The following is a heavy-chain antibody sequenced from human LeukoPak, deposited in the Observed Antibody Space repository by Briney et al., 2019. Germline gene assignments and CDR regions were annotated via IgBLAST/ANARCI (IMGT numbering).Heavy chain of an antibody. Sequence: SGGSLRLSCAASGFTFSSYGMHWVRQAPGKGLEWVAVISYDGSNKYYADSVKGRFTISRDNSKNTLYLQMNSLRAEDTAVYYCAKDRLGYWGQGTLVTVSS. J-gene: IGHJ4*02. V-gene: IGHV3-30*18. CDR2: ISYDGSNK. CDR1: GFTFSSYG. D-gene: IGHD6-25*01. CDR3: AKDRLGY.